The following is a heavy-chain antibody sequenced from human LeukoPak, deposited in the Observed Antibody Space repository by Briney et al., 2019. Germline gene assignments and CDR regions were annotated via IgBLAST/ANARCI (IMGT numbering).Heavy chain of an antibody. CDR1: GFTVDSNY. CDR2: IYTGGNT. Sequence: GGSLRLSCAASGFTVDSNYLSWVRQAPGKGLEWVSTIYTGGNTYYAASVKGRFAISRDFSKNTVFLHMNSLRAEDTAMYYCARGDDSGYYDYFDYWGQGALVTVSS. J-gene: IGHJ4*02. V-gene: IGHV3-53*01. CDR3: ARGDDSGYYDYFDY. D-gene: IGHD3-22*01.